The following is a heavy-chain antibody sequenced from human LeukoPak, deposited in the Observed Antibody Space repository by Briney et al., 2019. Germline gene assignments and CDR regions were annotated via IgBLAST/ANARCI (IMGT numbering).Heavy chain of an antibody. CDR3: ARSQGGDPHHY. CDR2: INPNTGGT. Sequence: ASVKVSCKASGYTFTGYYIHWVRRAPGQGLEWMGWINPNTGGTNYAQKFQGRVTMTRDTSISTAYMELSRLRSDDTAVYYCARSQGGDPHHYWGQGTLVTVSS. V-gene: IGHV1-2*02. D-gene: IGHD4-17*01. J-gene: IGHJ4*02. CDR1: GYTFTGYY.